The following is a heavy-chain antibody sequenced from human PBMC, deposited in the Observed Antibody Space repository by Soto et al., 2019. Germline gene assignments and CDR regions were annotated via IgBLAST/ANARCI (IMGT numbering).Heavy chain of an antibody. CDR1: GYTFTSYG. J-gene: IGHJ6*02. V-gene: IGHV1-58*02. CDR3: AAENGYYYGMDV. CDR2: IVVGSGNT. D-gene: IGHD1-1*01. Sequence: SVKVSCKASGYTFTSYGISWVRQAPGQGPEWMGWIVVGSGNTNYAQKFQERVTITRDMSTSTAYMELSSLRSEDTAVYYCAAENGYYYGMDVWGQGTTVTVSS.